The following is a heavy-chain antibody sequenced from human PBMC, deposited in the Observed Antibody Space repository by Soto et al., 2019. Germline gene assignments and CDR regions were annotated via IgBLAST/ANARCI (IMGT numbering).Heavy chain of an antibody. J-gene: IGHJ5*02. V-gene: IGHV4-61*08. CDR3: ARGSRDDFAPGNWFDP. D-gene: IGHD3-3*01. CDR2: IYYSGST. CDR1: GGSISSGGYY. Sequence: SETLSLTCTVSGGSISSGGYYWSWIRQPPGKGLEWIGYIYYSGSTNYNPSLKSRVTISVDTSKNQFSLKLSSVTAADTAVYYCARGSRDDFAPGNWFDPWGQGTLVTVSS.